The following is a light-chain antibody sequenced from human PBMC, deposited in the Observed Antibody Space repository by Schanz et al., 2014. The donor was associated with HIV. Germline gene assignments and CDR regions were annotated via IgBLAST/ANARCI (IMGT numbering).Light chain of an antibody. CDR3: CSYAGTSTFVV. V-gene: IGLV2-8*01. CDR1: SADVGGYDY. Sequence: QSALTQPPSASGSPGQSVTIPCTGTSADVGGYDYVSWYQQHPGKAPKLMIYDVSKRPSGVPDRFSGSKSGNTASLTFSGLQAEDEADYYCCSYAGTSTFVVFGGGTKLTVL. J-gene: IGLJ2*01. CDR2: DVS.